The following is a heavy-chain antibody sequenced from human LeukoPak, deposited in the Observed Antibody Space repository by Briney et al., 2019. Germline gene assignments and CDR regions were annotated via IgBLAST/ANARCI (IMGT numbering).Heavy chain of an antibody. D-gene: IGHD3-22*01. Sequence: PSETLSLTCTVSGYSISSGYYWGWIRQPPGKGLEWIGSIYHSGSTYYNPSLKSRVTISVDTSKNQFSLKLSSVTAADTAVYYCARDLLYATRIVVVTPVAFDIWGQGTMVTVSS. J-gene: IGHJ3*02. CDR1: GYSISSGYY. V-gene: IGHV4-38-2*02. CDR2: IYHSGST. CDR3: ARDLLYATRIVVVTPVAFDI.